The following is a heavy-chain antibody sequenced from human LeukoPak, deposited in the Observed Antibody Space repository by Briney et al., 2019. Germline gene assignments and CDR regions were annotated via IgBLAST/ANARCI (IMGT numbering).Heavy chain of an antibody. CDR1: GFTFSIYA. Sequence: GRSLRLSCAASGFTFSIYAMHWVRQAPGKGLEWVAFISYDGSNIYNADSVKGRFTISRDNSKNTLYLQVNSLRAEDTAVYYCARALMIRGVFDYWGQGTLVTVSS. J-gene: IGHJ4*02. CDR2: ISYDGSNI. V-gene: IGHV3-30*04. CDR3: ARALMIRGVFDY. D-gene: IGHD3-10*01.